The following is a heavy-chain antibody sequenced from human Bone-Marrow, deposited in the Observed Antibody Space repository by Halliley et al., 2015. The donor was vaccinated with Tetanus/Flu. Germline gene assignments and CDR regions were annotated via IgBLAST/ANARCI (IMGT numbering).Heavy chain of an antibody. Sequence: LIGTISYTEKTYYNPSLRSRVTISADTSKNPFSLGLTSVTAADTAVYYCARGGVATVTPFDDWGQGTLLTVSP. V-gene: IGHV4-31*02. J-gene: IGHJ4*02. CDR3: ARGGVATVTPFDD. D-gene: IGHD4-17*01. CDR2: ISYTEKT.